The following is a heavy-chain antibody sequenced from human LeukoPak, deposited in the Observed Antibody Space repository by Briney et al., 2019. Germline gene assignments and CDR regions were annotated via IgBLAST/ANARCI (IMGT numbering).Heavy chain of an antibody. CDR1: GFTFSNYA. D-gene: IGHD2-21*02. CDR3: AKDLAYCGGDCYRDY. Sequence: GGSLRLSCAASGFTFSNYAMRWVRQAPGKGLEWVSYISSSGSTIYYADSVKGRFTISRDNAKNSLYLQMNSLRAEDTAVYYCAKDLAYCGGDCYRDYWGQGTLVTVSS. V-gene: IGHV3-48*04. CDR2: ISSSGSTI. J-gene: IGHJ4*02.